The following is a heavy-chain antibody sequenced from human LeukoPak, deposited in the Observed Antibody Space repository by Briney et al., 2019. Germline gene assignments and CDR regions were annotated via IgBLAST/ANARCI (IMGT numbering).Heavy chain of an antibody. CDR2: ISTTGSTI. CDR1: GFTFSTYN. D-gene: IGHD3-16*01. CDR3: ASSPPRGGRP. J-gene: IGHJ5*02. Sequence: GGSLRLSCAASGFTFSTYNMNWVRQAPGKELEWVSYISTTGSTIYYADSVKGRFTISRDNANNSLYLQMNSLRGEDTAVYYCASSPPRGGRPWGQGTLVSVSS. V-gene: IGHV3-48*01.